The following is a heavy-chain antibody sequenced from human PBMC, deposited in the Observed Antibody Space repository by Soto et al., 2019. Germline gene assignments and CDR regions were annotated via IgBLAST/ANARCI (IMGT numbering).Heavy chain of an antibody. CDR3: ARAKAVVLAALDI. D-gene: IGHD2-21*01. J-gene: IGHJ3*02. CDR2: VSDNGGSRGGT. V-gene: IGHV3-23*01. CDR1: GFMFNNSG. Sequence: PWGSLLLPCKASGFMFNNSGMTWVRQAPGQGLQWVASVSDNGGSRGGTYYADSVKGRFTISRDNSKNTLYLQLDSLTGADTAVYYCARAKAVVLAALDIWGQGTMFTVSS.